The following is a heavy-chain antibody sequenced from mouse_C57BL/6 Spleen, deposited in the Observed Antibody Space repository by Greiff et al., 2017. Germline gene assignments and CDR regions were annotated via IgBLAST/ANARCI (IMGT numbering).Heavy chain of an antibody. CDR2: IDPSDSYT. CDR1: GYTFTSYW. D-gene: IGHD3-1*01. J-gene: IGHJ2*01. CDR3: ARHRGDYFDY. V-gene: IGHV1-69*01. Sequence: QVHVKQPGAELVMPGASVKLSCKASGYTFTSYWMHWVKQRPGQGLEWIGEIDPSDSYTNYNQKFKGKSTLNVDKSSSTAYMQLSSLTSEDSAVYYCARHRGDYFDYWGQGTTLTVSS.